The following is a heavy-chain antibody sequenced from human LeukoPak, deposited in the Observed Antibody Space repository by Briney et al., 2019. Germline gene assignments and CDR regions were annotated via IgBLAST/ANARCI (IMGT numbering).Heavy chain of an antibody. V-gene: IGHV3-30-3*01. CDR1: GFTFSSYA. CDR3: ARDSNYYDKSGDQYYLDY. Sequence: PGRSLRLSCAASGFTFSSYAMHWVRQAPGKGLEWVAVISYDGSNKYYADSVKGRFTISRDNSKNTLYLQMSSLRSEDTAVYYCARDSNYYDKSGDQYYLDYWGQGTLVTVSS. D-gene: IGHD3-22*01. J-gene: IGHJ4*02. CDR2: ISYDGSNK.